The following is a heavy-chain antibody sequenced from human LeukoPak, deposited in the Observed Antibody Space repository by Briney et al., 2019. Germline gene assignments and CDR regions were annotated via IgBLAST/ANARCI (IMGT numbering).Heavy chain of an antibody. Sequence: SETLSLTCTVSGGSISSSSYYWGWIRQPPGKGLEWIGSIYYSGSTYYNPSLKSRVTISVDTSKNQFSLKLSSVTAADTAVYYCARSYGYRFDPWGQGTLVTVSS. V-gene: IGHV4-39*07. CDR1: GGSISSSSYY. D-gene: IGHD5-18*01. CDR2: IYYSGST. J-gene: IGHJ5*02. CDR3: ARSYGYRFDP.